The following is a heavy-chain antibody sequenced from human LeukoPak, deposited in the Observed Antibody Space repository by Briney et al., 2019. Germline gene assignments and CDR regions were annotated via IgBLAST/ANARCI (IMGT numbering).Heavy chain of an antibody. D-gene: IGHD1-14*01. CDR2: IYHSGGA. J-gene: IGHJ4*02. CDR3: AYNRNFALDN. CDR1: GGSISSNNW. V-gene: IGHV4-4*02. Sequence: SGTLSLTCAVSGGSISSNNWWGWVRQPPGKGLEWIGEIYHSGGANYKPPLKSRVTMSVDTSKNHFSLKLTSVTAADTAVYYCAYNRNFALDNWGQGTLVTVSS.